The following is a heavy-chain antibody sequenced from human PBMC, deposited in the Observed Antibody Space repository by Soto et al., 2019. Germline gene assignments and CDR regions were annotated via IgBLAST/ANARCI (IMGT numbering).Heavy chain of an antibody. CDR2: ISGSGGST. D-gene: IGHD3-22*01. CDR3: AKSYYYDSSGYYYPSFDY. J-gene: IGHJ4*02. Sequence: GGSLRLSCAASGFTFSSYAMSWVRQAPGKGLEWVSAISGSGGSTYYADSVKGRFTISRDNSKNTLYLQMNSLRAEDTAVYYCAKSYYYDSSGYYYPSFDYWGQGTLVTVSS. V-gene: IGHV3-23*01. CDR1: GFTFSSYA.